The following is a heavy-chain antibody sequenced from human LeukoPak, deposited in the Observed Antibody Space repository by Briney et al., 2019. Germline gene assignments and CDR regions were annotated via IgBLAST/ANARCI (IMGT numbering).Heavy chain of an antibody. Sequence: PGGSLRLSCAASGFTFDDYAIHWVRQGPGKGLEWVSGISWNSGSIDYAESVKGRFTISRDNAKNSLYLQMNSLRPEDTALYYCAKGTGRYWTFFDYWGRGTLVTVST. CDR3: AKGTGRYWTFFDY. V-gene: IGHV3-9*01. D-gene: IGHD1-26*01. CDR1: GFTFDDYA. CDR2: ISWNSGSI. J-gene: IGHJ4*02.